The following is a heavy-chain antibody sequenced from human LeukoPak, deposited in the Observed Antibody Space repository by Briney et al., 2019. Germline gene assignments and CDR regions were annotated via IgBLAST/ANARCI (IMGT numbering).Heavy chain of an antibody. V-gene: IGHV3-23*01. Sequence: GRSLRLSCAASGFTFSSYAMNWVRQDPGKGLEWVSGMRRSGVSPYYADSVKGRVTMSRDNSKNTLYLQMNSLRAEDPAVYYCAKANSPYYYDSSGYSTFDYWGQRNLVTVSS. CDR1: GFTFSSYA. CDR2: MRRSGVSP. D-gene: IGHD3-22*01. CDR3: AKANSPYYYDSSGYSTFDY. J-gene: IGHJ4*02.